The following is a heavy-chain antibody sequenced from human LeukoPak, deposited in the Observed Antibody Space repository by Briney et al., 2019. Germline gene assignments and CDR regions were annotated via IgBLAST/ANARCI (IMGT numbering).Heavy chain of an antibody. CDR1: GFTSSSYA. V-gene: IGHV3-30*04. Sequence: PGGSLRLSCAASGFTSSSYAMHWVRQAPGKGLEWVAVISYDGSNKYYADSVKGRFTISRDNSKNTLYLQMNSLRAEDTAVYYCARDTLVRGVIISKYYYYYGMDVWGKGTTVTVSS. CDR3: ARDTLVRGVIISKYYYYYGMDV. D-gene: IGHD3-10*01. J-gene: IGHJ6*04. CDR2: ISYDGSNK.